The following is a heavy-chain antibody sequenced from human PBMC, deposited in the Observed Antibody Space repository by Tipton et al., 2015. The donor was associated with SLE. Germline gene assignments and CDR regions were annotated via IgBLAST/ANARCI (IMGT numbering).Heavy chain of an antibody. CDR1: GFTFSNNW. D-gene: IGHD5-12*01. CDR2: INQDASVI. V-gene: IGHV3-7*04. Sequence: SLRLSCAASGFTFSNNWMTWVRQAPGKGLEWVGNINQDASVIGYGDSVKGRFTISRDNAKKSLYLEMNSLRVEDTAVYFCGRAVRAYGERSWWGQGTLFIVSS. J-gene: IGHJ1*01. CDR3: GRAVRAYGERSW.